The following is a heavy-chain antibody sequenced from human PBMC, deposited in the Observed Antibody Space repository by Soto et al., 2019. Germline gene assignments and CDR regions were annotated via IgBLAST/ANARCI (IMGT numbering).Heavy chain of an antibody. D-gene: IGHD6-13*01. CDR3: AREWGSRWPFWCFDL. J-gene: IGHJ2*01. CDR1: GGSIDTYY. V-gene: IGHV4-59*01. CDR2: ISNTGST. Sequence: SETLSLTCAVSGGSIDTYYWSWIRQPPGRELEWIGYISNTGSTKYNPSLNSRVTISLDTSKKQLSLRLTSVTAADTAVYFCAREWGSRWPFWCFDLWGRGTLVTVSS.